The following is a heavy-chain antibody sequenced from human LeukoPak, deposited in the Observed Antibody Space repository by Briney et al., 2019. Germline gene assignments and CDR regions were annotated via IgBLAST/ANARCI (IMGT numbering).Heavy chain of an antibody. Sequence: ASVKVSCKASGYTFTSYGISWVRQAPGQGLEWMGWISACNGNTNYAQKLQGRVTMTTDTSTSTAYMELRSLRSDDTAVYYCARDHCSSTSCYSALNWSDPWGQGTLVTVSS. D-gene: IGHD2-2*01. V-gene: IGHV1-18*01. CDR2: ISACNGNT. J-gene: IGHJ5*02. CDR3: ARDHCSSTSCYSALNWSDP. CDR1: GYTFTSYG.